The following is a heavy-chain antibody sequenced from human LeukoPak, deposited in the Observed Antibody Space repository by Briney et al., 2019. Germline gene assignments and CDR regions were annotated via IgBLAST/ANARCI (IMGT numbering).Heavy chain of an antibody. CDR2: IWYDGSNK. D-gene: IGHD3-22*01. V-gene: IGHV3-33*01. J-gene: IGHJ4*02. Sequence: PGGSLRLSCAASGFTFSSYGMHWVRQAPGKGLEWVAVIWYDGSNKYYADSVKGRFTISRDNAKNSLYLQMNSLRAEDTAVYYCAREEGAYYYDSPTPADYWGQGTLVTVSS. CDR3: AREEGAYYYDSPTPADY. CDR1: GFTFSSYG.